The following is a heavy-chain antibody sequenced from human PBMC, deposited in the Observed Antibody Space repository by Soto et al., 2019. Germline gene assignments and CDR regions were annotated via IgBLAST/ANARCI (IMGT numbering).Heavy chain of an antibody. D-gene: IGHD3-16*01. CDR1: GFTFIGSA. J-gene: IGHJ4*02. Sequence: PGGSLRLACASSGFTFIGSAMHWVRQASGKGLEWVGRIRSKANSYATAYAASVKGRFTISRDDSKNTAYLEMNSLKTEDTAVYYCASGGGSWGQGTLVTVSS. CDR3: ASGGGS. CDR2: IRSKANSYAT. V-gene: IGHV3-73*01.